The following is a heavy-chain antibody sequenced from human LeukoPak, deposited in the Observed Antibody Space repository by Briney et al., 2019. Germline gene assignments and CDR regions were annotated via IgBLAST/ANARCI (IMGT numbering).Heavy chain of an antibody. CDR2: INHSGST. V-gene: IGHV4-34*01. CDR3: ARDDLGYCSSTSCYVP. CDR1: GGSFSGYY. J-gene: IGHJ5*02. D-gene: IGHD2-2*01. Sequence: SETLSLTCAVYGGSFSGYYWSWIRQPPGKGLEWIGEINHSGSTNYNPSLKSRVTTSVDTSKNQFSLKLSSVTAADTAVYYCARDDLGYCSSTSCYVPWGQGTLVTVSS.